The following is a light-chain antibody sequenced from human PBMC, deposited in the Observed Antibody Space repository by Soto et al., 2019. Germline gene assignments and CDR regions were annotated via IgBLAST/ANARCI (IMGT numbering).Light chain of an antibody. Sequence: QSALTQPASVSGSPGQSITISCTGTSSDVGGYNYVSWYQQHPGKAPKLMIYDVSNRPSGVPNRFTGSKSGNTASLTISGLQAEDEADYYCSSYTSSNIPYVFGTGTKLTVL. CDR3: SSYTSSNIPYV. CDR1: SSDVGGYNY. CDR2: DVS. J-gene: IGLJ1*01. V-gene: IGLV2-14*01.